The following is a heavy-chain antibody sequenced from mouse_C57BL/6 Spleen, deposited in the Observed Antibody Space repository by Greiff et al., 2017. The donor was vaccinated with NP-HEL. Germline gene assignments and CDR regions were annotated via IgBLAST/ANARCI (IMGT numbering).Heavy chain of an antibody. J-gene: IGHJ3*01. CDR2: ISDGGSYT. D-gene: IGHD2-4*01. V-gene: IGHV5-4*01. Sequence: EVQLVESGGGLVKPGGSLKLSCAASGFTFSSYAMSWVRQTPEKRLEWVATISDGGSYTYYPDNVKGRFTISRDNAKNNLYLQMSHLKSEDTAMYYCASYYDYDGRAWFAYWGQGTLVTVSA. CDR1: GFTFSSYA. CDR3: ASYYDYDGRAWFAY.